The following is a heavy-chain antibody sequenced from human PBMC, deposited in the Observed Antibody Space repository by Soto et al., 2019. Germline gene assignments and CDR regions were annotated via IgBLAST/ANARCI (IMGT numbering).Heavy chain of an antibody. CDR3: ARSPAYGDYANLDT. D-gene: IGHD4-17*01. J-gene: IGHJ5*02. Sequence: SETLSLTCTVSGDSVSKYYCNWIRQPAGKGLEWIGRIHSTRSPNYNPSLKSRVTMSVDTSKNQFSLKLNLTSVTAADTAVYYCARSPAYGDYANLDTWGQGTLVTVSS. V-gene: IGHV4-4*07. CDR2: IHSTRSP. CDR1: GDSVSKYY.